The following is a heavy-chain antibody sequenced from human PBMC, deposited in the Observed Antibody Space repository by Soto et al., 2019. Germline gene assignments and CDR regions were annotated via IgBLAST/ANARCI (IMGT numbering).Heavy chain of an antibody. D-gene: IGHD1-26*01. Sequence: HPGGSLRLSCAASGFSFSTYAMSWVRQAPGKGLEWVSGISGGGGSTYYIDSVKGRFTISRDTSKNTLSLQMNSLRAEDTAVYYCAKDLGATTDYYFDYWGQGTPVTVSS. J-gene: IGHJ4*02. V-gene: IGHV3-23*01. CDR3: AKDLGATTDYYFDY. CDR2: ISGGGGST. CDR1: GFSFSTYA.